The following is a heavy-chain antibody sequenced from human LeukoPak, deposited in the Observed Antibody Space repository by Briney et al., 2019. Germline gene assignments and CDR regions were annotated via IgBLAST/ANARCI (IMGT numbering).Heavy chain of an antibody. CDR3: AKVAARGGDRIED. V-gene: IGHV3-66*01. CDR2: IYSGGAT. J-gene: IGHJ1*01. D-gene: IGHD2-21*02. CDR1: GFTVRSTH. Sequence: GGSLRLSCAASGFTVRSTHMNWVRQATGKGLEWISAIYSGGATYYAGSVKGRFTISRDSSKNTLDLQMNSPRAEDTAVYYCAKVAARGGDRIEDWGQGTLVTVSS.